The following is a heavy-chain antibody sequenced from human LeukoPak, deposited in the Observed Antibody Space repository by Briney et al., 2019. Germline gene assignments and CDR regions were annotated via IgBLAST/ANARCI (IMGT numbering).Heavy chain of an antibody. D-gene: IGHD1-1*01. CDR2: ISSSSSYI. J-gene: IGHJ6*02. V-gene: IGHV3-21*01. CDR3: ARDPRNWNPGDYGMDV. CDR1: GFTFSSYS. Sequence: PGGSLRLSCAASGFTFSSYSMNWVRQAPGKGLEWVSSISSSSSYIYYADSVKGRFTISRDNAKNSLYLQMNSLRAEDTAEYYCARDPRNWNPGDYGMDVWGQGTTVTVSS.